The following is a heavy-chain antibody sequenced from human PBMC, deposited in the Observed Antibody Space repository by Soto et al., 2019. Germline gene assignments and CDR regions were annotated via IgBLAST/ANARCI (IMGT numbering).Heavy chain of an antibody. CDR2: MNPNTGNT. CDR1: GYTFTSYD. J-gene: IGHJ4*02. D-gene: IGHD2-15*01. V-gene: IGHV1-8*01. CDR3: ARVFAYCSGGSCYPCLDY. Sequence: QVQLVQSGAEVKKPGASVKVSCKASGYTFTSYDINWVRQATGQGLEWMGWMNPNTGNTGYAQKFQGRVTMTRNTSISTAYMEVSSLRYDDTAVYYCARVFAYCSGGSCYPCLDYWGQGTLVIVSS.